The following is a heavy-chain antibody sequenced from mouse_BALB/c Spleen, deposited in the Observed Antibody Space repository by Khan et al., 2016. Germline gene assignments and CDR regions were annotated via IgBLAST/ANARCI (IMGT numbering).Heavy chain of an antibody. Sequence: VELVESGPELVKPGASVKMPCKASGYSFTSDYIHWVKQRPGQGLEWIGWIFPGSGITRYNEKFKGKATLTADTSSSTVYMQFSSLTSEDSAVYLCARGPYAYDWYFDVWGAGTTVTVSS. CDR3: ARGPYAYDWYFDV. D-gene: IGHD2-2*01. J-gene: IGHJ1*01. V-gene: IGHV1-66*01. CDR2: IFPGSGIT. CDR1: GYSFTSDY.